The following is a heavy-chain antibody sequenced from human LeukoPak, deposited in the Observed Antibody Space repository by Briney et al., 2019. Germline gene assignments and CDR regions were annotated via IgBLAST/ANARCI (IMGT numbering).Heavy chain of an antibody. J-gene: IGHJ4*02. Sequence: GASVKVSCKVFGYTLTELSMHWVRQAPGKGLEWMGGFDPEDGETIYAQKFQGRVTMTEDTSTDTAYMELSSLRSEDTAVYYCATGIAVAGTPFDYWGQGTLVTVSS. CDR3: ATGIAVAGTPFDY. V-gene: IGHV1-24*01. CDR1: GYTLTELS. D-gene: IGHD6-19*01. CDR2: FDPEDGET.